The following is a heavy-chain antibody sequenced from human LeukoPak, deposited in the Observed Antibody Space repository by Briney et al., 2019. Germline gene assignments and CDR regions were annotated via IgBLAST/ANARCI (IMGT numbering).Heavy chain of an antibody. CDR2: IKSKTDGCTT. V-gene: IGHV3-15*01. Sequence: GGSLRLSCAASGFTFSTYAMHWVRQAPGKGLEWVGRIKSKTDGCTTDYAAPVKGRFTISRDDSKNTLYLQMNSLKTEDTAVYYCTTELRAYFDYWGQGTLVTVSS. CDR1: GFTFSTYA. J-gene: IGHJ4*02. CDR3: TTELRAYFDY.